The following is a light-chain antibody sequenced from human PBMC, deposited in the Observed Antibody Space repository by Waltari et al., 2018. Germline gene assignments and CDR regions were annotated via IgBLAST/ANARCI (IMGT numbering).Light chain of an antibody. CDR1: RTISSY. V-gene: IGKV3-11*01. CDR2: DAS. Sequence: EIVLTQSPATLSLSPGERATLSCGASRTISSYLAWYQQKPGQAPRLLISDASNRATDIPARFSGSGSGTDFTLTISSLEPEDFAVYYCQQRSSWPKTFGQGTKVEIK. CDR3: QQRSSWPKT. J-gene: IGKJ1*01.